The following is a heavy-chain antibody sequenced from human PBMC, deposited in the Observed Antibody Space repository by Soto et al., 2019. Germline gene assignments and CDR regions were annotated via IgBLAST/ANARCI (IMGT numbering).Heavy chain of an antibody. CDR3: ARDLFGADIVVVPAAIIYYGMDV. CDR1: GFTFSSYS. D-gene: IGHD2-2*02. Sequence: GGSLRLSCAASGFTFSSYSMNWVRQAPGKGLEWVSSISSSSSYIYYADSVKGGFTISRDNAKNSLYLQMNSLRAEDTAGYYCARDLFGADIVVVPAAIIYYGMDVWGQGTTVTVSS. J-gene: IGHJ6*02. CDR2: ISSSSSYI. V-gene: IGHV3-21*01.